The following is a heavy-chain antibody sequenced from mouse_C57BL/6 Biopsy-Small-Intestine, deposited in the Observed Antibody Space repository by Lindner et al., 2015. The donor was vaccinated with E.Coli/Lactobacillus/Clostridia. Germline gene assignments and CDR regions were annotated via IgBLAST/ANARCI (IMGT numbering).Heavy chain of an antibody. D-gene: IGHD1-1*01. V-gene: IGHV1-84*02. J-gene: IGHJ2*01. CDR2: ISPKTGTT. Sequence: SVKVSCKASGYTFSEYYIHWVRQAPGQGLEWMGWISPKTGTTNSAQKFQGGVTITRDTSLSTAYMEMNGLTSDDTAVYYCAKVAASNRGPSYYYFDYWGQGTLVTVSS. CDR3: AKVAASNRGPSYYYFDY. CDR1: GYTFSEYY.